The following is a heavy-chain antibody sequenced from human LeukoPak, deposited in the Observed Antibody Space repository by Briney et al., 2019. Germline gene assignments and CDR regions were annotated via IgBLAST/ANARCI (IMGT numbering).Heavy chain of an antibody. J-gene: IGHJ6*02. CDR1: GFTCSSYA. Sequence: GGSLRLSCAASGFTCSSYAMSWVRQAPGKGLEWVSAISGSGGSTYYADSVKGRFTISRDNSKNTLYLQMNSLRAEDTAVYYCAKAPPYCSGGSCRARYYYGMDVWGQGTTVTVSS. CDR3: AKAPPYCSGGSCRARYYYGMDV. CDR2: ISGSGGST. D-gene: IGHD2-15*01. V-gene: IGHV3-23*01.